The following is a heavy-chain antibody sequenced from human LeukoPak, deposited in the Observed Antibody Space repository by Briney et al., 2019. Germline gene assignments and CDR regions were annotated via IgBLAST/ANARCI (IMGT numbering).Heavy chain of an antibody. CDR3: ARGGSDTAMAHDY. CDR1: GFTFSSYW. J-gene: IGHJ4*02. CDR2: INHNGNVN. V-gene: IGHV3-7*03. D-gene: IGHD5-18*01. Sequence: GGSLRLSCAASGFTFSSYWMNWARQAPGKGLEWVASINHNGNVNYYVDSVKGRFTISRDNAKNSLYLQMGNLRAEDTAVYFCARGGSDTAMAHDYWGQGTLVTVSS.